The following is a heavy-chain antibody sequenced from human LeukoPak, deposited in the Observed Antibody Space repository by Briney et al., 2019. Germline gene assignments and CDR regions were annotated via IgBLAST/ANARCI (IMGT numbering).Heavy chain of an antibody. D-gene: IGHD3-3*01. V-gene: IGHV3-73*01. CDR3: TRRRYDFWSGYYDDY. CDR2: IRSKANSYAT. CDR1: GFTFSGSA. Sequence: GGSLRLSCAASGFTFSGSAMHWVRPASGKGLEWVGRIRSKANSYATAYAASVKGRFTISRDDSKNTAYLQMNSLKPEDTAVYYCTRRRYDFWSGYYDDYWGQGTLVTVSS. J-gene: IGHJ4*02.